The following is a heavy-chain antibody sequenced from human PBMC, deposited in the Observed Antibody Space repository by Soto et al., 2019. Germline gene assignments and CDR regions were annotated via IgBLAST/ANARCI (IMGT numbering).Heavy chain of an antibody. J-gene: IGHJ5*02. D-gene: IGHD1-26*01. Sequence: ASVKVSCKASGYTFTSYDINWVRQATGQGLEWMGWMNPNSGNTGYAQKFQGRVTMTRNTSISTAYMELSSLRSEDTAVYYCARGRSQSRWFDPWGQGTLVTVPQ. CDR2: MNPNSGNT. CDR3: ARGRSQSRWFDP. V-gene: IGHV1-8*01. CDR1: GYTFTSYD.